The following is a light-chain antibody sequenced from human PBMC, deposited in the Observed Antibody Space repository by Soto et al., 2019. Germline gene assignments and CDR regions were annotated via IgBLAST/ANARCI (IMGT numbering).Light chain of an antibody. CDR1: QDIGSH. CDR2: FAS. Sequence: DIQMTQSPSSLSASVGDRVTITCRASQDIGSHLAWYQQKPEKAPKSLIYFASTLQSGVPSRFSASGSGTDFTLTISSLQPEDFATYYCQQFCSFPITLGQGTRLEIK. CDR3: QQFCSFPIT. V-gene: IGKV1D-16*01. J-gene: IGKJ5*01.